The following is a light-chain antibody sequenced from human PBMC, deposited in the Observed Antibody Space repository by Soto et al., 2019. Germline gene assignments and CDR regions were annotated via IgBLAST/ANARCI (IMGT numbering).Light chain of an antibody. CDR2: DAS. J-gene: IGKJ1*01. CDR1: QSISSW. CDR3: QQYRSWPRT. Sequence: DIQMTQSPSTLSASVGDRVTITCRASQSISSWLAWYQQKPGKAPKLLIYDASSLKSGVPSRFSGSGSGTEFTLTISSLQPDDFATYYCQQYRSWPRTFGQGSKVEI. V-gene: IGKV1-5*01.